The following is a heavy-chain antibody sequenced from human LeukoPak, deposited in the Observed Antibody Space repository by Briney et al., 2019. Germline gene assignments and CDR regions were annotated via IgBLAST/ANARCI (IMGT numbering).Heavy chain of an antibody. J-gene: IGHJ3*02. V-gene: IGHV3-53*01. CDR3: AKDHKGDYYDSSGTIDAFDM. CDR1: GFTVSSNY. D-gene: IGHD3-22*01. Sequence: GGSLRLSCAASGFTVSSNYMTWVRQAPRKGLEWVSIIYSGGSTYYADSVKGRFTISRDNSKNTLYLQMNSLRAEDTAVYYCAKDHKGDYYDSSGTIDAFDMWGQGTMVTVSS. CDR2: IYSGGST.